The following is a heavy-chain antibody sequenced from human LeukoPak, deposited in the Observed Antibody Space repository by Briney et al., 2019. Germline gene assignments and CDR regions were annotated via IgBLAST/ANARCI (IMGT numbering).Heavy chain of an antibody. CDR2: FTRNDETT. CDR1: GFTFSSYA. Sequence: GGSLRLSCAASGFTFSSYAMSWVRQAPGKGLEWVSGFTRNDETTSYADSVKGRFTISRDNSRDTLYLQMNSLTAEDTAVYYCAKVKVVGYSTFDYWGQGTLVTVSP. J-gene: IGHJ4*02. V-gene: IGHV3-23*01. CDR3: AKVKVVGYSTFDY. D-gene: IGHD3-22*01.